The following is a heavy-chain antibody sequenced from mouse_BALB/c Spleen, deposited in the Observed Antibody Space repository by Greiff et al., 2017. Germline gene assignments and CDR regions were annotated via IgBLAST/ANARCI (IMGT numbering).Heavy chain of an antibody. CDR3: ARGPYYYGSSYAAMDY. J-gene: IGHJ4*01. CDR2: ISSGGSYT. V-gene: IGHV5-9-4*01. D-gene: IGHD1-1*01. CDR1: GFTFSSYA. Sequence: EVQRVESGGGLVKPGGSLKLSCAASGFTFSSYAMSWVRQSPEKRLEWVAEISSGGSYTYYPDTVTGRFTISRDNARNILYLQMSSLRSEDTAMYYCARGPYYYGSSYAAMDYWGQGTSVTVSS.